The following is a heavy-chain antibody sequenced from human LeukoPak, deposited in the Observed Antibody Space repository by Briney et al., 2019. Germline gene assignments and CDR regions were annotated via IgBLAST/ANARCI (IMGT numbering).Heavy chain of an antibody. CDR3: ARPIRGYSYGGFDY. CDR1: GGSFSGYY. D-gene: IGHD5-18*01. J-gene: IGHJ4*02. CDR2: INHSGST. V-gene: IGHV4-34*01. Sequence: SETLSLTCAVYGGSFSGYYWSWIRQPPGKGLEWIGEINHSGSTNYSPSLKSRVTISVDTSKNQFSLKLSSVTAADTAVYYCARPIRGYSYGGFDYWGQGTLVTVSS.